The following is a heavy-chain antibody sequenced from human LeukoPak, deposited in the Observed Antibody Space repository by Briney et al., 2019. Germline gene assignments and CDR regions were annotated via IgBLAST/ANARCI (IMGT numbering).Heavy chain of an antibody. J-gene: IGHJ6*02. V-gene: IGHV1-8*01. Sequence: ASMQVSCKASGYTFSGYDINWVRQATGQGLEWMGWMNPNSGNTGYTQKFQGRVTMTRNTSISTAYMELSSLRSEDTAVYYCARAPSYCTSGSCYYYYGLDVWGQGTTVTVSS. CDR2: MNPNSGNT. CDR3: ARAPSYCTSGSCYYYYGLDV. CDR1: GYTFSGYD. D-gene: IGHD2-15*01.